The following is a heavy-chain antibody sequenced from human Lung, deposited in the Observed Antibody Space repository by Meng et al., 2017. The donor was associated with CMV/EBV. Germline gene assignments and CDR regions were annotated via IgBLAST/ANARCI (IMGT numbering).Heavy chain of an antibody. CDR2: ISFDGKKE. D-gene: IGHD3-22*01. CDR3: ARDAGSGQYYYDSRGYYDY. V-gene: IGHV3-30*04. Sequence: SCAASGFTFSSFAMHWVRQAPGKGLEWVAMISFDGKKESYADSVKGRFTVSRDNSKTTVYLQMNSLRSEDTAVYYCARDAGSGQYYYDSRGYYDYWXQGTLVTVSS. CDR1: GFTFSSFA. J-gene: IGHJ4*02.